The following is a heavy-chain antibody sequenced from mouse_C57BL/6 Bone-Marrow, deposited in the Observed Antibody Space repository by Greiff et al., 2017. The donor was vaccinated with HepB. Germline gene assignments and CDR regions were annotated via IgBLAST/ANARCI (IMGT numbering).Heavy chain of an antibody. Sequence: DVKLQESGAELVRPGASVKLSCTASGFNIKDDYMHWVKQRPEQGLEWIGWIDPENGDTEYASKFQGKATITADTSSNTAYLQLSSLTSEDTAVYYCTTWLPYPFAYWGQGTLVTVSA. CDR3: TTWLPYPFAY. D-gene: IGHD5-1*01. J-gene: IGHJ3*01. CDR2: IDPENGDT. V-gene: IGHV14-4*01. CDR1: GFNIKDDY.